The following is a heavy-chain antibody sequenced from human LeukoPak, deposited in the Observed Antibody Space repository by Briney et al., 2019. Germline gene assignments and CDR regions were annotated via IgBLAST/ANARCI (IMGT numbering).Heavy chain of an antibody. J-gene: IGHJ4*02. D-gene: IGHD5-12*01. Sequence: GGSLRLSCAAPGFTFSTYAMSWVRQAPGKGLEWVSAISDTGGTTYYADSVKGRFTTSRDNSKNTLYLQMNSLRAEDTAVYYCAKRIVPTRVFDYWGQGTLVTVSS. CDR3: AKRIVPTRVFDY. CDR1: GFTFSTYA. CDR2: ISDTGGTT. V-gene: IGHV3-23*01.